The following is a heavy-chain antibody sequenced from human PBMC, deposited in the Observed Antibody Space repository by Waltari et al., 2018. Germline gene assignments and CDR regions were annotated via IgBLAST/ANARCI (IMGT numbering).Heavy chain of an antibody. D-gene: IGHD3-16*01. J-gene: IGHJ6*02. Sequence: QVQLMQSGAEVKKSGASVKVSCKTSGYTFTSYDIIWVRQATGQGLEWMGWMPPNTFITGHAQKLQGRLPMTSNTSIGTAYMGLRSLRPEDTAVDYCARSVRDDVWGNDRGALDVWGQGTTVTVSS. CDR3: ARSVRDDVWGNDRGALDV. CDR2: MPPNTFIT. V-gene: IGHV1-8*01. CDR1: GYTFTSYD.